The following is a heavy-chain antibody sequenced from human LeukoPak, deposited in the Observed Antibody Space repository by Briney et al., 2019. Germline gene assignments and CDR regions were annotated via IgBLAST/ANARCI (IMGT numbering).Heavy chain of an antibody. CDR3: ARGWPAWSSSSQGFDP. D-gene: IGHD6-13*01. Sequence: ASVKVSCKVSGYTLTELSMHWVRQAPGQGLEWMGWINPNSGGTNYAQKFQGRVTMTRDTSISTAYMELSRLRSDDTAVYYCARGWPAWSSSSQGFDPWGQGTLVTVSS. V-gene: IGHV1-2*02. CDR2: INPNSGGT. J-gene: IGHJ5*02. CDR1: GYTLTELS.